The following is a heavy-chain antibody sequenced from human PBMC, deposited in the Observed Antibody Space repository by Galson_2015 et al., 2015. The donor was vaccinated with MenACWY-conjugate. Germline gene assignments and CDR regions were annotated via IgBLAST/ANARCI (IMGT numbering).Heavy chain of an antibody. D-gene: IGHD2/OR15-2a*01. CDR2: ISGSGGST. CDR3: AKGRVKGLSWYFDL. Sequence: SLRLSCAASGFTFSSSAMRWVRQAPGKGLEWVSAISGSGGSTYYADSVKGRFTISRDNSKNTLYLQMNSLRAEDTAVYYCAKGRVKGLSWYFDLWGRGTLVTVSS. CDR1: GFTFSSSA. V-gene: IGHV3-23*01. J-gene: IGHJ2*01.